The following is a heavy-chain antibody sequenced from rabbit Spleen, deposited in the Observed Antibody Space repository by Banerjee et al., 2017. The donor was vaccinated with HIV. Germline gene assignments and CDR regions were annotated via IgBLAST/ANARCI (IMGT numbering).Heavy chain of an antibody. Sequence: QSLEESGGGLVKPGASLTLTCKASGFSFSSGYDMCWVRQAPGKGLEWIACIYAGSSGSTYYASWAKGRFTISKTSSTTVTLQMTSLTAADTATYFCAREVLYATYAGFGDATIYYFDLWGPGTLVTVS. CDR3: AREVLYATYAGFGDATIYYFDL. V-gene: IGHV1S40*01. D-gene: IGHD6-1*01. CDR2: IYAGSSGST. J-gene: IGHJ4*01. CDR1: GFSFSSGYD.